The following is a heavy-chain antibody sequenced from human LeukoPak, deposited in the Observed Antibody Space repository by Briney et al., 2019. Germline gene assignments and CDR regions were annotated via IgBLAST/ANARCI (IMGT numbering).Heavy chain of an antibody. V-gene: IGHV3-33*06. CDR3: AKGSFNYYDSSGYYFDY. J-gene: IGHJ4*02. CDR1: RFTFSSYG. D-gene: IGHD3-22*01. CDR2: IWYDGSNK. Sequence: GRSLRLSCAASRFTFSSYGMHWVRQAPGKGLEWVAVIWYDGSNKYYADSVKGRFTISRDNSKNTLYLQMNSLRAEDTAVYYCAKGSFNYYDSSGYYFDYWGQGTLVTVSS.